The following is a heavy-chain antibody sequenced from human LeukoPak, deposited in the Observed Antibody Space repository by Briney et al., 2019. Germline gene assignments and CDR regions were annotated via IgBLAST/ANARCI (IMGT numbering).Heavy chain of an antibody. D-gene: IGHD3-10*01. J-gene: IGHJ5*02. CDR1: GYTFTSYG. CDR3: ARLSYGSGSYVWFDP. CDR2: ISAYNGNT. Sequence: ASVKVSCKASGYTFTSYGISWVRQAPGQGLEWMGWISAYNGNTNYAQKLQCRVTMTTDTSTSTAYMELRRLRSDDTAVYYCARLSYGSGSYVWFDPWGQGTLVTVYS. V-gene: IGHV1-18*01.